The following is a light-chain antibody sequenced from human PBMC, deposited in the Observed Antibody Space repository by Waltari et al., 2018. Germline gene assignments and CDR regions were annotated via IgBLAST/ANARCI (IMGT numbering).Light chain of an antibody. CDR1: SGHSSYV. CDR3: QTGGHGTWV. Sequence: QLILTQSPSASASLGASVKLTCTLTSGHSSYVIAWLHQQPEKGPRFLMKVNSDGGHRKGDEIPDRFSGSSSGAERHLSISSLQSEDEADYFCQTGGHGTWVFGGGTKLTVL. CDR2: VNSDGGH. J-gene: IGLJ3*02. V-gene: IGLV4-69*01.